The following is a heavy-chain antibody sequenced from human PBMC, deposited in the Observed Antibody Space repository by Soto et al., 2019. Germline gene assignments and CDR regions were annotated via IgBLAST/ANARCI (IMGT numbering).Heavy chain of an antibody. Sequence: EVQVLDSGGGLVQPGGSLRLSCAASGFTFNNYAMSWVRQAPGKGLEWVSSISGSGDTTYYADSVKGRFGIFRDSSRXXXXXXXXXXXXXXXXLYFCAKNNLFGSGTXDYWGQGTLVTV. CDR2: ISGSGDTT. D-gene: IGHD3-10*01. J-gene: IGHJ4*02. CDR3: AKNNLFGSGTXDY. V-gene: IGHV3-23*01. CDR1: GFTFNNYA.